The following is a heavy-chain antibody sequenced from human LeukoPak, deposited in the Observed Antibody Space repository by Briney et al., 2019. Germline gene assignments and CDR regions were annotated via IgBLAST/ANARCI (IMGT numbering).Heavy chain of an antibody. J-gene: IGHJ4*02. Sequence: PSETPSLTCAVYGGSFSGYYWSWIRQPPGKGLEWIGEINHSGSTNYNPSLKSRVTISVDTSKNQFSLKLSSVTAADTAVYYCARVTRGFLGSSRFDYWGQGTLVTVSS. V-gene: IGHV4-34*01. CDR1: GGSFSGYY. D-gene: IGHD6-13*01. CDR3: ARVTRGFLGSSRFDY. CDR2: INHSGST.